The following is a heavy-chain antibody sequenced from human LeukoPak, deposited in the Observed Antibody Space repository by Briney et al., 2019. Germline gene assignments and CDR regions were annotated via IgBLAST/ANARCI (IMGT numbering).Heavy chain of an antibody. Sequence: SETLSLTCSVSGGSISGSYWNWIRQPPGKGLEWIGYVSYSGSTNYNPSLKSRVTISVDTSKNQFSLKLSSVTAADTAVYYCARERAVDLWLVDYWGQGTLVTVSS. V-gene: IGHV4-59*01. CDR1: GGSISGSY. CDR2: VSYSGST. J-gene: IGHJ4*02. D-gene: IGHD6-19*01. CDR3: ARERAVDLWLVDY.